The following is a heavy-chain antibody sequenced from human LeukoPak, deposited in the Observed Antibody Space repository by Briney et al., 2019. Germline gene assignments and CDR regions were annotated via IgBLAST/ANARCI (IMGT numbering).Heavy chain of an antibody. V-gene: IGHV1-69*13. Sequence: GASVKVSCKASGGTFSSYAISWVRQAPGRGLEWMGGIIPIFGTANYAQKFQGRVTITADESTSTAYMELSSLRSEDTAVYYCARHSITMTLDYWGQGTLVTVSS. CDR3: ARHSITMTLDY. CDR1: GGTFSSYA. CDR2: IIPIFGTA. D-gene: IGHD3-22*01. J-gene: IGHJ4*02.